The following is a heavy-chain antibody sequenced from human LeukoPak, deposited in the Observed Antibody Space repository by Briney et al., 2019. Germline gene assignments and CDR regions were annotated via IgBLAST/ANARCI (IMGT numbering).Heavy chain of an antibody. J-gene: IGHJ4*02. CDR2: IYPDDSDT. Sequence: GESLKISFKGSGYSFTSYWIGWVRPRPGKGVGWMGIIYPDDSDTRYSPSFQGQVTISADKSISPAYLQWSILKASDTAMYYCARRYDSSAYAVDYWGQGTLVTVSS. V-gene: IGHV5-51*01. D-gene: IGHD3-22*01. CDR3: ARRYDSSAYAVDY. CDR1: GYSFTSYW.